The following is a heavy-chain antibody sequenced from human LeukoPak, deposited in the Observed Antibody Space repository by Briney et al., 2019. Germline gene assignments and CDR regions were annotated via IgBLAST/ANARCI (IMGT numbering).Heavy chain of an antibody. V-gene: IGHV1-2*02. D-gene: IGHD2-8*01. CDR1: GYTLTGYY. J-gene: IGHJ4*02. CDR3: ARGYCTNGVCYTGFDY. CDR2: INPNSGGT. Sequence: ASVKVSCKASGYTLTGYYMHWVRQAPGQGLEWMGWINPNSGGTNYAQKFQGRVTMTRDTSISTAYMELSRLRSDDTAVYYCARGYCTNGVCYTGFDYWGQGTLVTISS.